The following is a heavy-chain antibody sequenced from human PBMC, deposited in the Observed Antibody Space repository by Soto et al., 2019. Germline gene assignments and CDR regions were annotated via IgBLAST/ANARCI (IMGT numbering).Heavy chain of an antibody. Sequence: SETLSLTCTVSGGSISSYYWSWIRQPAGKGLEWIGRIYTSGSTNYNPSLKSRVTMSVDTSKNQFSLKLSSVTAADTAVYYCARLLEPGYGDPTYYYYGMDVWGQGNTVTVSS. CDR3: ARLLEPGYGDPTYYYYGMDV. D-gene: IGHD4-17*01. CDR2: IYTSGST. V-gene: IGHV4-4*07. J-gene: IGHJ6*02. CDR1: GGSISSYY.